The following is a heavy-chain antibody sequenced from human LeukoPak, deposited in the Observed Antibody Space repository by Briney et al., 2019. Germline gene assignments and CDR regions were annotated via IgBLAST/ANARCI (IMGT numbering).Heavy chain of an antibody. CDR1: GFTFSDYH. D-gene: IGHD2-15*01. V-gene: IGHV3-11*04. CDR3: ASASYCSGGSCYFVY. Sequence: GGSLRLSCAASGFTFSDYHMSWIRQAPGKGLEWVSYIRSNDSAIYYADSVKGRFTISRDNAKNSLYLQMNSLRTEDTAVYYCASASYCSGGSCYFVYWGQGTLVTVSS. CDR2: IRSNDSAI. J-gene: IGHJ4*02.